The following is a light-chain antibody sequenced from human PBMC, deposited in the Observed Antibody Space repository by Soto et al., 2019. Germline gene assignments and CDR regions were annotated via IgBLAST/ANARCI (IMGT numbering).Light chain of an antibody. Sequence: AIQMTQSPSSLSASVGDRVTITCRASQGIRNDLGWYQQKPGKAPNLLIYAASSLQSGVPSRFSGSGSDTDFTLTISSLQPEDFATYYCLQDYNYPWTFGPGTKVEIK. J-gene: IGKJ1*01. CDR2: AAS. CDR1: QGIRND. CDR3: LQDYNYPWT. V-gene: IGKV1-6*02.